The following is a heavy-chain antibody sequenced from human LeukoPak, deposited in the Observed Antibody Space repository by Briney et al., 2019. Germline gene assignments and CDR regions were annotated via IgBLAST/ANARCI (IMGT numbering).Heavy chain of an antibody. D-gene: IGHD6-13*01. J-gene: IGHJ4*02. CDR1: GFTFSSYA. Sequence: GGSLRPSCAASGFTFSSYAMSWVRQAPGKGLEWVSAISGSGGSTYYADSVKGRFTISRDNSKNTLYLQMNSLRAEDTAVYYCAKGDIAAAGTGTYFDYWGQRTLVTVSS. CDR3: AKGDIAAAGTGTYFDY. CDR2: ISGSGGST. V-gene: IGHV3-23*01.